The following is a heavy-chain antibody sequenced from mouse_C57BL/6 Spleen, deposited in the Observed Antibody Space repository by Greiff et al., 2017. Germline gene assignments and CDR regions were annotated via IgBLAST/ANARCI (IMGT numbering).Heavy chain of an antibody. CDR2: IYPGSGNT. CDR1: GYTFTDYY. Sequence: QVQLQQSGAELVRPGASVKLSCKASGYTFTDYYINWVKQRPGQGLEWIARIYPGSGNTYYNEKFKGKATLTAEKSSSTAYMQLSSLTSEDSAVYFCARIYGSSYFDYWGQGTTLTVSS. V-gene: IGHV1-76*01. CDR3: ARIYGSSYFDY. J-gene: IGHJ2*01. D-gene: IGHD1-1*01.